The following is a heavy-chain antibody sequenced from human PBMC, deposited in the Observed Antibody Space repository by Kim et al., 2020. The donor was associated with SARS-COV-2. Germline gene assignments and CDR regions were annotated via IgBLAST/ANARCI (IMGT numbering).Heavy chain of an antibody. V-gene: IGHV4-39*01. J-gene: IGHJ6*02. CDR2: IYYSGST. D-gene: IGHD3-10*01. Sequence: SETLSLTCTVSGGSISSSSYYWGWIRQPPGKGLEWIGSIYYSGSTYYNPSLKSRVTISVDTSKNQFSLKLSSVTAADTAVYYCAQYYYGSGSSNPFYYYYYGRDVGGQVTTVTVSS. CDR3: AQYYYGSGSSNPFYYYYYGRDV. CDR1: GGSISSSSYY.